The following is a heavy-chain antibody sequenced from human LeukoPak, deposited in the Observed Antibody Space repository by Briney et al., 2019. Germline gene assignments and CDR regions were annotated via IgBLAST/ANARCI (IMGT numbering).Heavy chain of an antibody. CDR3: TRDSPGWFAY. J-gene: IGHJ4*02. CDR1: GFTFSSYG. CDR2: ISNSGSAI. Sequence: GGSLRLSCAASGFTFSSYGMHWVRQAPGKGLEWVSYISNSGSAIYYADSVKGRFAISRDNAKSSLYLQMNSLRAEDTAVYYCTRDSPGWFAYWGQGTLVTVSS. D-gene: IGHD3-10*01. V-gene: IGHV3-48*04.